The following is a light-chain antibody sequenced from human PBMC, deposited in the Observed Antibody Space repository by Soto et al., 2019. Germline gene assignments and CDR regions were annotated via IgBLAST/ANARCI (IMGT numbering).Light chain of an antibody. V-gene: IGKV3-15*01. CDR1: QNIGTN. CDR3: LQYDKWPPRLT. J-gene: IGKJ4*01. Sequence: LLTQPPATVSVSPGEGATLSCRASQNIGTNLAWYQQKSGQAPRLLIYGASNRATGVPAKFTGSGSGTDFTLTISSLQSEDFAVYYCLQYDKWPPRLTFGGGTKVEIK. CDR2: GAS.